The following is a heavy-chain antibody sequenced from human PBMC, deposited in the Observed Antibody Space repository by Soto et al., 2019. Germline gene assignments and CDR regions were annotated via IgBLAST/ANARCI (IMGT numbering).Heavy chain of an antibody. Sequence: QVQLVQSGAEVKKPGASVKVSCKASGYTFTSYGISWVRQAPGQGLEWMGWISDYNGNTHYAQKLQGRVTMTTDTSTSTDYIELRTLRSDDTAVYYFARTLPPIYYWGQGTLVTVSS. CDR3: ARTLPPIYY. CDR1: GYTFTSYG. D-gene: IGHD3-3*01. CDR2: ISDYNGNT. V-gene: IGHV1-18*01. J-gene: IGHJ4*02.